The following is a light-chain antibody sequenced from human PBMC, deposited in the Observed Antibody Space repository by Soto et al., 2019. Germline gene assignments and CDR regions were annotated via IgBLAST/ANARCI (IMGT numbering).Light chain of an antibody. V-gene: IGLV1-40*01. CDR1: SSNIGAGYD. CDR2: GNR. J-gene: IGLJ1*01. Sequence: QSVLPQPHSVSGAPGQRVTISCTGSSSNIGAGYDVHWYQQLPGTAPKLLIHGNRNRPSGVPDRFSGSKSGTSASLAITGLQAEDEADYYCQSYDSSLRGLVFGTGTKLTVL. CDR3: QSYDSSLRGLV.